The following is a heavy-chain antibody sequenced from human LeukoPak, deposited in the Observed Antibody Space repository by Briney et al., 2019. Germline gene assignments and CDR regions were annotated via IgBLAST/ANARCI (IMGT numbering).Heavy chain of an antibody. CDR2: IYPGDSDA. CDR3: ARQNSGWFDP. CDR1: GYSFTNYW. V-gene: IGHV5-51*01. J-gene: IGHJ5*02. D-gene: IGHD6-25*01. Sequence: GASLKISCKGSGYSFTNYWIGWVRQMPGKGLKWMGIIYPGDSDARYSPSFQGQVTISADKSISTAYLQWSSLKASDTAMYYCARQNSGWFDPWGQGTPVTVSS.